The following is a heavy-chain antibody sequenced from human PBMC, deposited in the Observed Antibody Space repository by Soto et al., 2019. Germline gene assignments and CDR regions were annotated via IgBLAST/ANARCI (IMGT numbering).Heavy chain of an antibody. CDR3: AHRQSYYYGSGSFHY. Sequence: QITLKESGPTLVKPTQTLTLTCTFSGFSLSTSGVGVGWIRQPPGKALEWLALIYWDDDKRYSPSLKSRLTLXXDXSXXQVVLTMTNMDPVDTATYYCAHRQSYYYGSGSFHYWGQGTLVTVSS. J-gene: IGHJ4*02. D-gene: IGHD3-10*01. V-gene: IGHV2-5*02. CDR2: IYWDDDK. CDR1: GFSLSTSGVG.